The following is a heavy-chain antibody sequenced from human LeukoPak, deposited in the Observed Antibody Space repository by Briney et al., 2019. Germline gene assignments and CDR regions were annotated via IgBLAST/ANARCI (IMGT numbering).Heavy chain of an antibody. CDR2: FYSGGST. J-gene: IGHJ3*02. V-gene: IGHV3-66*01. Sequence: PGGSLRLSCAASGFTVSSNYVSWVRQAPGKGLEWVSVFYSGGSTYYADFVKGGFTISRDNSKNTLYLQMNSLRAEDTAVYYCARKLLLSTALAAFDIWGQGTMVTVSS. CDR1: GFTVSSNY. CDR3: ARKLLLSTALAAFDI. D-gene: IGHD2-15*01.